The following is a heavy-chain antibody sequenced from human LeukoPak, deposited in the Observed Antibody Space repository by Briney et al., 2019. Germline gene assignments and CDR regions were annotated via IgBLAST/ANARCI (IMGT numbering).Heavy chain of an antibody. D-gene: IGHD2-2*02. CDR1: GFTFTSFG. CDR3: AKDQPVGYCSSTSCYIDY. V-gene: IGHV3-30*18. CDR2: ISYDGSEK. Sequence: GRSLRLSCAASGFTFTSFGMHWVRQAPGKGLEWVSVISYDGSEKHYADSVKGRFTISRDNSKNTLYLQMNSLRAEDTAVYYCAKDQPVGYCSSTSCYIDYWGQGTLVTVSS. J-gene: IGHJ4*02.